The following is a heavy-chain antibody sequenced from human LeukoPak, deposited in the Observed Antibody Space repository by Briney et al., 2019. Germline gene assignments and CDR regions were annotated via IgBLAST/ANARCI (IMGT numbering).Heavy chain of an antibody. CDR2: INSDGSSI. CDR1: GFTFSSYW. CDR3: AKRRVTYYGSGSDGGFDY. Sequence: GGSLRLSCAASGFTFSSYWMHWVRQAPGKGLVWVSRINSDGSSITYADSVKGRFTISRDNAKNTLYLQMNSLRAENTAVYYCAKRRVTYYGSGSDGGFDYWGQGTLVTVSS. J-gene: IGHJ4*02. V-gene: IGHV3-74*03. D-gene: IGHD3-10*01.